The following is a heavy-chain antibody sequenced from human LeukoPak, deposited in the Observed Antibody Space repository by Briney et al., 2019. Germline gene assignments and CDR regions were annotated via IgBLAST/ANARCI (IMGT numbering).Heavy chain of an antibody. CDR2: ISSNGGST. V-gene: IGHV3-64*01. D-gene: IGHD6-19*01. Sequence: GGSLRLSCAASGFTFSSYTMHWVRQAPGKGLEYVSAISSNGGSTYYANSVKGRFTISRDNSKNTLYLQMNSLRAEDTAVYYCASTGYSSGWVYYMDVWGKGTTVTVSS. J-gene: IGHJ6*03. CDR3: ASTGYSSGWVYYMDV. CDR1: GFTFSSYT.